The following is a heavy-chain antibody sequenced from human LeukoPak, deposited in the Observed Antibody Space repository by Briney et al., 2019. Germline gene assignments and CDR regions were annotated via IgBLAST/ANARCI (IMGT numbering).Heavy chain of an antibody. CDR1: GFTFSSYA. CDR3: AKGLRFFWDMFDY. CDR2: ISGSGGST. V-gene: IGHV3-23*01. Sequence: GGSLRLSCAASGFTFSSYATSWVRQAPGKGLEWVSAISGSGGSTYYADSVKGRFTISRDNSKNTLYLQMNSLRAEDTAVYYCAKGLRFFWDMFDYWGQGTLVTVSS. D-gene: IGHD3-16*01. J-gene: IGHJ4*02.